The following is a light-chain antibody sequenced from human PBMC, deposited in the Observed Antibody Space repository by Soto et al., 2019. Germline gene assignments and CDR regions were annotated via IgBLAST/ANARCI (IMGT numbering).Light chain of an antibody. CDR2: GAS. V-gene: IGKV3-20*01. CDR1: QSVGSNY. J-gene: IGKJ3*01. Sequence: EIVLTQFPGTLSLSPGERATLSCRASQSVGSNYLAWYQQRPGQPPNLLIFGASHRAPDIPDRFSGSGSGTDFTLTISRLEPEDFAVYYCQQYGSSPRTFGPGTKVDI. CDR3: QQYGSSPRT.